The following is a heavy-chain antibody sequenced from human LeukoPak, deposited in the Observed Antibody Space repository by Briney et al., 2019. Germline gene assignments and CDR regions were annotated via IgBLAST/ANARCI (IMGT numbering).Heavy chain of an antibody. D-gene: IGHD4-17*01. CDR2: IRYDGSNK. J-gene: IGHJ6*02. Sequence: GGSLRLSCAASGFTFSSYGMHWVRQAPGKGLEWVAFIRYDGSNKYYADSVKGRFTISRDNSKNTLYLQMNSLRAEDTAVYYCAKTSRGLKDHDYGDYEDYYYGMDVWGQGTTVTVSS. V-gene: IGHV3-30*02. CDR3: AKTSRGLKDHDYGDYEDYYYGMDV. CDR1: GFTFSSYG.